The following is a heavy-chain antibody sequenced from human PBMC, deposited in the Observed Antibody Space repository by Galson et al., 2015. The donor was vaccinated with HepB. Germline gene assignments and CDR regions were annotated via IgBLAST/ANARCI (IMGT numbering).Heavy chain of an antibody. Sequence: SLRLSCAASGFSFSDYIMYWVRQAPGKGLEWVTIILHDGSKKYYADSVKGRFSISRDNSKNTLYLEMNSLRVEDTGIYFCARGAPPDHWGQGTLVTVSS. J-gene: IGHJ5*02. CDR3: ARGAPPDH. V-gene: IGHV3-30*03. CDR1: GFSFSDYI. CDR2: ILHDGSKK.